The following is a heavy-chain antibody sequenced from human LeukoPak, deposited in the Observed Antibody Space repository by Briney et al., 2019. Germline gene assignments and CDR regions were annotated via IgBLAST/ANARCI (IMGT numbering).Heavy chain of an antibody. J-gene: IGHJ4*02. D-gene: IGHD3-9*01. CDR1: GFTFSSYA. Sequence: GGSLRLSCAASGFTFSSYATHWVRQAPGKGLEWVAVISYDGSNKYYADSVKGRFTISRDNSKNTLYLQMNSLRAEDTAVYYCARDPSDILTYFDYWGQGTLVTVSS. CDR3: ARDPSDILTYFDY. CDR2: ISYDGSNK. V-gene: IGHV3-30*04.